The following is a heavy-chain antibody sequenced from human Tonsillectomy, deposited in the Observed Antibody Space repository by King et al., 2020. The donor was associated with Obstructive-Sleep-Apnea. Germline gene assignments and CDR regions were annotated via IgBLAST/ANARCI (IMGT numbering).Heavy chain of an antibody. Sequence: QLVQSGAEVKKPGASVKVSCKASGYTFTTYSIHWVRQAPGQRLEWMGWINAGNGNPKYSQKFQGRVSITRDTSASTAYMDLSSLRSEDTAVYYCARRPGSRYFDYWGQGTLVTVSS. CDR2: INAGNGNP. J-gene: IGHJ4*02. CDR1: GYTFTTYS. V-gene: IGHV1-3*01. CDR3: ARRPGSRYFDY. D-gene: IGHD6-6*01.